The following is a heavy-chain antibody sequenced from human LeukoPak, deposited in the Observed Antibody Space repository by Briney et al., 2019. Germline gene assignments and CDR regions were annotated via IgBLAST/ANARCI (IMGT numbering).Heavy chain of an antibody. V-gene: IGHV4-4*07. D-gene: IGHD2-2*01. CDR1: GGSISSYY. CDR2: IYTSGST. J-gene: IGHJ4*02. CDR3: ARDVVVVPAAYYFDY. Sequence: PSETLSLTCTVSGGSISSYYWSWIRQPAGKGLEWIGRIYTSGSTNYNPSFKSRVTMSVDTSKNQFSLKLSSVTAADTAVYYCARDVVVVPAAYYFDYWGQGTLVTVSS.